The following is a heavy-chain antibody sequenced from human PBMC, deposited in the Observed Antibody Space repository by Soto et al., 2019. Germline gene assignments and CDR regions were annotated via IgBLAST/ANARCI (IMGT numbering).Heavy chain of an antibody. CDR1: GGSISSYY. D-gene: IGHD2-21*02. CDR2: IYYSAST. CDR3: ARHLPYCGGDCYSLDY. Sequence: SETLSLTCTVSGGSISSYYWSWIRQPPGKGLEWIGYIYYSASTKYSPSLKSRVTISVDTAKNQFSLNLSSVTSADTAVYYCARHLPYCGGDCYSLDYWGQGTLVTVSS. J-gene: IGHJ4*02. V-gene: IGHV4-59*08.